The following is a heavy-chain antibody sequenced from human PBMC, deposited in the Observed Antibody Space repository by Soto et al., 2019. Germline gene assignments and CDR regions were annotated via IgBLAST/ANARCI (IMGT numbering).Heavy chain of an antibody. V-gene: IGHV1-18*01. CDR2: ISAYNGNT. D-gene: IGHD1-26*01. CDR3: ARDGRGPGWESSDGIPPADY. J-gene: IGHJ4*02. CDR1: GYTFTSYG. Sequence: ASVKVSCKASGYTFTSYGISWVRQAPGQGLEWMGWISAYNGNTNYAQKLQGRVTMTSDTSTSAAYMELRSLRSDDAAVYYCARDGRGPGWESSDGIPPADYWGQGTLVTVSS.